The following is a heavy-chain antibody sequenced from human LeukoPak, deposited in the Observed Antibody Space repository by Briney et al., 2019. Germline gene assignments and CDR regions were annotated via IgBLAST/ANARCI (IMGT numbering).Heavy chain of an antibody. Sequence: SETLSLTCTVSGGSISSYYWNWIRQPPGKGLEWIGYIYYSGSTNYNPSLKSRVTISVDTSKNQFSLKLSSVTAADTAVYYCARTYCSGGGCYSGSPYYYYYYGMDVWGQGTTVTVSS. J-gene: IGHJ6*02. CDR1: GGSISSYY. CDR3: ARTYCSGGGCYSGSPYYYYYYGMDV. CDR2: IYYSGST. D-gene: IGHD2-15*01. V-gene: IGHV4-59*01.